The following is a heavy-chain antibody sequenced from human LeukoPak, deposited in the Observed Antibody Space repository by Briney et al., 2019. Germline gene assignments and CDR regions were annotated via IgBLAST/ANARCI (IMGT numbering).Heavy chain of an antibody. V-gene: IGHV1-24*01. CDR2: FDPEDGET. CDR1: GYTLTKLS. D-gene: IGHD3-10*01. CDR3: AAGKEYYGSGSPGFFDY. Sequence: ASVKVSCKVSGYTLTKLSMHWVRQAPGKGFEWMVGFDPEDGETIYAQRFQGRVTLTEDTSTDTAYMELTSLRSDDTAVYYCAAGKEYYGSGSPGFFDYWGQGTLVTVSS. J-gene: IGHJ4*02.